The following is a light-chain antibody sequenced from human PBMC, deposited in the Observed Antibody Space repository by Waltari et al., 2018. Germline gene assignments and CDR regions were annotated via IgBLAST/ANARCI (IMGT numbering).Light chain of an antibody. V-gene: IGLV3-1*01. CDR2: QDV. J-gene: IGLJ2*01. Sequence: SYELTQPPSVSVSPGQTATITCSGDTLGAKYVSWYQQRHGQSPMLVIYQDVKRPAGIPERFSAANSGDTATLTISGTQAMDEADYYCQTWDSSVVFGGGTKLTVL. CDR3: QTWDSSVV. CDR1: TLGAKY.